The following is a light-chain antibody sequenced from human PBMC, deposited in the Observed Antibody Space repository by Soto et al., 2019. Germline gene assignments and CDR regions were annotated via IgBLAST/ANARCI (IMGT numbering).Light chain of an antibody. CDR3: SSFTSTSTLVV. Sequence: QSALTQPASVSGSPGQSITISCIGSSSDVGDYDFVSWYQQHPGKAPKLIIYEGSDRPSGVSNRFSGSKSGNTASLTISGLQAEDDSHYYCSSFTSTSTLVVFGGGTKLTVL. J-gene: IGLJ2*01. CDR2: EGS. V-gene: IGLV2-14*01. CDR1: SSDVGDYDF.